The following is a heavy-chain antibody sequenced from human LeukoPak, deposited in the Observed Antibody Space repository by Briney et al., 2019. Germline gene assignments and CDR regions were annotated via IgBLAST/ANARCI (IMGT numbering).Heavy chain of an antibody. Sequence: GGSLRLSCAASGFTVSSNYMSWVRQAPGKGLEWVSVIYSGGSTYYADSVKGRFTISRDNPKNTLYLQMNSLRAEDTAVYYCARAGVYGDYGFDYWGQGTLVTVSS. D-gene: IGHD4-17*01. J-gene: IGHJ4*02. V-gene: IGHV3-66*02. CDR1: GFTVSSNY. CDR3: ARAGVYGDYGFDY. CDR2: IYSGGST.